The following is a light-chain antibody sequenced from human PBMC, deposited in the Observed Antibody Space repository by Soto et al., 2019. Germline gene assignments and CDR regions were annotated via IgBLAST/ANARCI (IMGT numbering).Light chain of an antibody. J-gene: IGLJ3*02. CDR1: SSDVGNYNY. Sequence: QSALTQPASVSGSPGQSITISCTGTSSDVGNYNYVSWYQQHPGKAPKLVIYDVTNRPSGVSNRFSGSKSGNTASLTISGLQAEDEADYYCSSYTSSSTGVFGGGTQLTVL. CDR3: SSYTSSSTGV. V-gene: IGLV2-14*01. CDR2: DVT.